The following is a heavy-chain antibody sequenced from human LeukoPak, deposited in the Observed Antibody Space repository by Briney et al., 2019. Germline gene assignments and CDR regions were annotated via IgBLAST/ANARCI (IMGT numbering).Heavy chain of an antibody. V-gene: IGHV4-4*09. Sequence: SQTLSLTCTVSDGSITSSDLSWIRQPPANGLQWIGYIHSSGSTHSTPSLKSRVTTSLDTSKKKFSLKLSSVTAADTAVYYCARLGSYSDYWGQGTLVTVSS. CDR2: IHSSGST. CDR1: DGSITSSD. D-gene: IGHD1-26*01. J-gene: IGHJ4*02. CDR3: ARLGSYSDY.